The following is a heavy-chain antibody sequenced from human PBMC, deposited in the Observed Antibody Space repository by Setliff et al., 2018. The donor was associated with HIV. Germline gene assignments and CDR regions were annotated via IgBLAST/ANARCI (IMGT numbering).Heavy chain of an antibody. Sequence: KTSETLSLTCGISDYSITSGYYWGWIRQPPGKGLEWIGSIYRSGSTYDNPSLKSRVTISFDTSKNQFSLILTSMTAADTAVYYCATQGLTVPIPGGYFQHWGPGILVTVSS. CDR2: IYRSGST. CDR1: DYSITSGYY. CDR3: ATQGLTVPIPGGYFQH. V-gene: IGHV4-38-2*01. D-gene: IGHD2-21*02. J-gene: IGHJ1*01.